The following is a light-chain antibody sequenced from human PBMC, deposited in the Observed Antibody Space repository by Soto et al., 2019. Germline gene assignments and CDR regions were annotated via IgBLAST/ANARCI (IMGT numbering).Light chain of an antibody. CDR1: QTVNSNY. V-gene: IGKV3-20*01. CDR3: QQYGNSPIT. J-gene: IGKJ5*01. Sequence: VLTQSPGILSLSPGERATLSCRVSQTVNSNYLAWFQQKFGQAPRLLLYGASSRATGVPDRFSGSGSGTDFTLTISRLEPEDFAVYYCQQYGNSPITFGQGTRLEIK. CDR2: GAS.